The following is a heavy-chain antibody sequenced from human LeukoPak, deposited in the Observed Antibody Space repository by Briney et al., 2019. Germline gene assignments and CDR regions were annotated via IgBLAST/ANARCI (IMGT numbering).Heavy chain of an antibody. J-gene: IGHJ4*02. CDR1: GFTFSSYG. CDR3: ASPGSVNYHDSCALFQY. Sequence: LPGGSLRLSCAASGFTFSSYGMHWVRQAPGKGLEWVAVTSGAGTDMFYADSVQGRFSISRDNSKDMVFLQMTDMRAEDTAVYFCASPGSVNYHDSCALFQYWGQGTPVTVSS. D-gene: IGHD2-21*01. CDR2: TSGAGTDM. V-gene: IGHV3-30*19.